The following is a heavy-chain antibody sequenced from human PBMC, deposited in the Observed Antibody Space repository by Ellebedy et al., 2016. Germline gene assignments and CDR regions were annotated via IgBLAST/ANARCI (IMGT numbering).Heavy chain of an antibody. CDR3: ARDVSTTWSGEDAFDV. Sequence: GSLRLSCAVSGASISNSNWWTWVRQPPGKGLEWIGQIYHTGSTEYNPSLKSRFTISLDKSNNLFSLRLLSVTAADTAVYYCARDVSTTWSGEDAFDVWGQGTMVTVSS. CDR2: IYHTGST. V-gene: IGHV4-4*02. CDR1: GASISNSNW. D-gene: IGHD3-10*01. J-gene: IGHJ3*01.